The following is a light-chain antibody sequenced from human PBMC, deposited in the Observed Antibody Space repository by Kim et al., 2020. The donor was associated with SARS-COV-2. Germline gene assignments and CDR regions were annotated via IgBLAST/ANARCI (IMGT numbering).Light chain of an antibody. CDR3: VAWDDSLTGWV. CDR1: GSNIGSNF. CDR2: RHN. V-gene: IGLV1-47*01. J-gene: IGLJ3*02. Sequence: QSVLTQPPSVSETPGQSVTISCSGSGSNIGSNFVYWYQQLPGTAPKLLIYRHNQRPSGVPDRFSGSRSDSSASLAISGLRSEDEADYYCVAWDDSLTGWVFGGGTQLTVL.